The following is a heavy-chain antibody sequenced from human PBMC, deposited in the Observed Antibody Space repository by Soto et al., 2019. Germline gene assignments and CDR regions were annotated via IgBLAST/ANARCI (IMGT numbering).Heavy chain of an antibody. D-gene: IGHD3-22*01. CDR3: ARIAYFDSTGYYYYFDY. CDR1: GYSISKGYF. J-gene: IGHJ4*02. CDR2: WYRSGVT. V-gene: IGHV4-38-2*01. Sequence: SETLSLTCRVSGYSISKGYFWGWIRQPPGKGLEWIDSWYRSGVTYYNPSLNGRVTMSVDTSKNQFSLQLSSVTAADMAVYYCARIAYFDSTGYYYYFDYWGQGALVTVSS.